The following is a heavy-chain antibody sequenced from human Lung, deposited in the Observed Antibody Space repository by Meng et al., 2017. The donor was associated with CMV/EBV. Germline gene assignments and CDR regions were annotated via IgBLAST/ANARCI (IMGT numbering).Heavy chain of an antibody. CDR3: ARDRYIRVGAPGDY. V-gene: IGHV1-2*02. CDR1: GYTFTGYY. CDR2: INPNSGGT. J-gene: IGHJ4*02. Sequence: ASVKVSXKASGYTFTGYYMHWVRQAPGQGLEWMGWINPNSGGTNYAQKFQGRVTMTRDTSISTAYMELSRLRSDDTAMYYCARDRYIRVGAPGDYWGQGTLVTVSS. D-gene: IGHD1-26*01.